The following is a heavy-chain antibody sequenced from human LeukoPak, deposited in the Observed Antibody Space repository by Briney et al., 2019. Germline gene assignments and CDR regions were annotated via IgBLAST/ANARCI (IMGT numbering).Heavy chain of an antibody. CDR3: AKDQETITMITSPYDY. V-gene: IGHV3-23*01. J-gene: IGHJ4*02. D-gene: IGHD3-22*01. CDR2: ISGSGGRT. Sequence: VGSLSLSCVTSGFTFSNFALNWVRQAPGKGLEWVSVISGSGGRTNYADSVKGRFTISRDNSKNTLYLQMNSLRAEDTAVYYCAKDQETITMITSPYDYWGQGTLVTVSS. CDR1: GFTFSNFA.